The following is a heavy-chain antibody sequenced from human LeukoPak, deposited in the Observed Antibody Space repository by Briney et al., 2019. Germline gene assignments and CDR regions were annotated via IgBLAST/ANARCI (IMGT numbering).Heavy chain of an antibody. D-gene: IGHD4-17*01. CDR3: ARDLDYGDYVGY. J-gene: IGHJ4*02. V-gene: IGHV1-2*02. Sequence: ASVKVSCKASGYTLTGYYMHWVRQAPGQGLEWMGWINPNSGGTNYAQKFQGRVTMTRDTSISTAYMELSRLRSDDTAVYYCARDLDYGDYVGYWGQGTLVTVSS. CDR1: GYTLTGYY. CDR2: INPNSGGT.